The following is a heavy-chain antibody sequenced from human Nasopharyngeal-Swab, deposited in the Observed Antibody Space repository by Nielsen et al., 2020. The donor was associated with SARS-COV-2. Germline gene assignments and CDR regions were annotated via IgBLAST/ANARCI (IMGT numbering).Heavy chain of an antibody. CDR3: AKALVPDYYYYYMDV. J-gene: IGHJ6*03. D-gene: IGHD2-2*01. Sequence: SLKISCAASGFTFDDYAMHWVRQAPGKGLEWVSGISWNSGSTGYADFVKGRFTISRDNAKNSLYLQMNSLRAEDTALYYCAKALVPDYYYYYMDVWGKGTTVTVSS. CDR2: ISWNSGST. V-gene: IGHV3-9*01. CDR1: GFTFDDYA.